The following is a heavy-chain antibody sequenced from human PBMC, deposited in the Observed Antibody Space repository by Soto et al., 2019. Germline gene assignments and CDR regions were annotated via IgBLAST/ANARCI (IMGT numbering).Heavy chain of an antibody. CDR1: GFTFSRYW. Sequence: EVQLVESGGALVQPGGSLRLSCAASGFTFSRYWMSWVRQAPGKGLEWVANIKEDGSEKYYVDSVKGRFTISRDNDKYSVYLQMNSLRAEDTAVYYCARAWSYYDNSGYSDYWGQGTLFTVSS. CDR2: IKEDGSEK. V-gene: IGHV3-7*03. D-gene: IGHD3-22*01. CDR3: ARAWSYYDNSGYSDY. J-gene: IGHJ4*02.